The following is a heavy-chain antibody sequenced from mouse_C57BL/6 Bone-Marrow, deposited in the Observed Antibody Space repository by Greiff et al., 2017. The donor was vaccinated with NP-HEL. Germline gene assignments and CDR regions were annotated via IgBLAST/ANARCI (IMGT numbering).Heavy chain of an antibody. Sequence: VQLQQPGAELVKPGASVKLSCKASGYTFTSYWMHWVKQRPGRGLEWIGRIDPNSGGTKYNEKFKSKATLTVDKPSSTAYIQLSSLTSEDSAVYYCARLGRHYFDYWGQGNTLTVSS. CDR2: IDPNSGGT. D-gene: IGHD4-1*01. J-gene: IGHJ2*01. V-gene: IGHV1-72*01. CDR1: GYTFTSYW. CDR3: ARLGRHYFDY.